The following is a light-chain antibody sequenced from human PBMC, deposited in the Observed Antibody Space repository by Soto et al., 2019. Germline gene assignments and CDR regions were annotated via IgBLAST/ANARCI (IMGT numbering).Light chain of an antibody. J-gene: IGLJ2*01. CDR1: SSDVGGHNH. Sequence: QSALTQPASVSGSPGQSITISCTETSSDVGGHNHVSWYQQHPGTAPKLMIYDVSNRPPGVSNRFSGSKSGNTASLTISGLQAEDEADYYCSSFRSRTTLLFGGGTKLTVL. CDR2: DVS. V-gene: IGLV2-14*01. CDR3: SSFRSRTTLL.